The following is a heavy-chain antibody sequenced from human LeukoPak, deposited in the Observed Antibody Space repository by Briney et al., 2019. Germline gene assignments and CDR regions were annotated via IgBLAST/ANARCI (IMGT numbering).Heavy chain of an antibody. J-gene: IGHJ4*02. D-gene: IGHD6-19*01. V-gene: IGHV3-30*02. Sequence: GGSLRLSCAASGFTLSDYGMHWVRQAPGKGLEWVAFIRYDGSDKYYADSVRGRFTISRDNSKNTLYLQMNSLRVEDTAVYCCAKDRLVPGSVLDYWGQGTLVTVSS. CDR3: AKDRLVPGSVLDY. CDR1: GFTLSDYG. CDR2: IRYDGSDK.